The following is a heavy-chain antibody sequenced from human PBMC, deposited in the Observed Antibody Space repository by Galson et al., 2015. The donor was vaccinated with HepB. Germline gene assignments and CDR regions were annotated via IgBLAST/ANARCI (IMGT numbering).Heavy chain of an antibody. Sequence: SVKVSCKASGYTFSSYSITWVRQAPGQGLEWMGWINSYNRDTEYSRRLQGRVTMTTDTSTSTAYMELRSLTSDDTAVYYCARGALVAVVGATQNNWFDPWGQGTLVTVSS. V-gene: IGHV1-18*01. CDR1: GYTFSSYS. CDR2: INSYNRDT. J-gene: IGHJ5*02. CDR3: ARGALVAVVGATQNNWFDP. D-gene: IGHD2-15*01.